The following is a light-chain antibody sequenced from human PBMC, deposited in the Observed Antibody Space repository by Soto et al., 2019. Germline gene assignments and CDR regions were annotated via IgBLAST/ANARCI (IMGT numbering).Light chain of an antibody. V-gene: IGKV3-20*01. CDR2: GAS. J-gene: IGKJ1*01. Sequence: ELVLTQSPGTLSLSPGESAPLSCRASQSLTSDYLAWYKQKPGQTPRLLIHGASSRATGIPDRFSGSGSGKDFTLTISRLEPEDSAVYYCQQSGRPCGQGTKVDIK. CDR1: QSLTSDY. CDR3: QQSGRP.